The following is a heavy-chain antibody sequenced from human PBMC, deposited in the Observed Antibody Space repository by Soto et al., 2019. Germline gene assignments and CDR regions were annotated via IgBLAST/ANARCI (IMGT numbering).Heavy chain of an antibody. CDR1: GFPFSSYS. Sequence: EVQLVESGGGLVKPGGSLRLSCAASGFPFSSYSMNWVRQAPGKGLEWVSCISSSSSNKYYADSVKGRFTISRDNAKNSLYLQMTSLRAEDTAGYYCARDRGSSGWYAGGWFDPWGQGTLVTVSS. CDR3: ARDRGSSGWYAGGWFDP. J-gene: IGHJ5*02. CDR2: ISSSSSNK. D-gene: IGHD6-19*01. V-gene: IGHV3-21*01.